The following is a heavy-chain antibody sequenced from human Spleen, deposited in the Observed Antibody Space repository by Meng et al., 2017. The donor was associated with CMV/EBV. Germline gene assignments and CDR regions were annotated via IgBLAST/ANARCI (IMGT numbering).Heavy chain of an antibody. V-gene: IGHV4-31*03. J-gene: IGHJ5*02. Sequence: SETLSLTCTVSGDSISKSGYYWTWIRQYPGKGLEWIGYIYYTGTTYYNPSLKSRVAISVDASKNQFSLKLSSVTAADTAVYYCATEGTGTNTNHWGQGTLVTVSS. D-gene: IGHD2-8*01. CDR3: ATEGTGTNTNH. CDR1: GDSISKSGYY. CDR2: IYYTGTT.